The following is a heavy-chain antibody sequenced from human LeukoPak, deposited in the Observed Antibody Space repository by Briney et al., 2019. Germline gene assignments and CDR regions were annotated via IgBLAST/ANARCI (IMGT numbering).Heavy chain of an antibody. CDR1: GYTFTSYY. CDR3: ARDGSRGNLVTAPDY. D-gene: IGHD2-21*02. CDR2: INPSGGST. J-gene: IGHJ4*02. V-gene: IGHV1-46*01. Sequence: GASVKVSCKASGYTFTSYYMHWVRQAPGQGLEWMGIINPSGGSTSYAQKFQGRVTMTRDTSTSTVYMELSSLRSEDTAVYYCARDGSRGNLVTAPDYWGQGTLVTVSS.